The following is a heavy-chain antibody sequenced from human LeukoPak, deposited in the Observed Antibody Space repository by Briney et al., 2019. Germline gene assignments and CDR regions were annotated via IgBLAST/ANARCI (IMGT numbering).Heavy chain of an antibody. Sequence: ASVKVSCKASGYTFTTYTISWVRQTPGQGLEWMGWISTYNGNTKYSQKFQGRVTITRDTSASTAYMELSSLRSEDTAVYYCARGGGIVVVPAAISLFDYWGQGTLVTVSS. V-gene: IGHV1-18*01. D-gene: IGHD2-2*01. CDR1: GYTFTTYT. CDR2: ISTYNGNT. J-gene: IGHJ4*02. CDR3: ARGGGIVVVPAAISLFDY.